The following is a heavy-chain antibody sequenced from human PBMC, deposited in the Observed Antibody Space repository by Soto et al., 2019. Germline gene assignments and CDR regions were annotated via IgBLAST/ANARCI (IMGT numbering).Heavy chain of an antibody. J-gene: IGHJ6*02. Sequence: GASVKGSCKASGYPFTSYGISWGGQAPGQGLGWVGWISAYNGNTNYAQKLQGRGTITAAEPTSTAYMEMSSTRSEDTAVYYCARVVHPLAAADQKMALYYYSGTAVWGQGTTVTVS. CDR3: ARVVHPLAAADQKMALYYYSGTAV. V-gene: IGHV1-18*01. CDR2: ISAYNGNT. D-gene: IGHD6-13*01. CDR1: GYPFTSYG.